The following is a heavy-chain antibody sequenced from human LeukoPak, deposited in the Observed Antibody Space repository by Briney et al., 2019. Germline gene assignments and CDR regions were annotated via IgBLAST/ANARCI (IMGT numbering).Heavy chain of an antibody. Sequence: ASVTVSCKTSGYTFTGYYMHWVRQAPGQGLEWMGWGSPYNRNTKYAQMFQDRVTMTTDTSTSTAYMELRSLRSDDTAVYYCARVHFNNYGSWFDFWGQGTLVTVSS. CDR2: GSPYNRNT. CDR1: GYTFTGYY. CDR3: ARVHFNNYGSWFDF. D-gene: IGHD4-11*01. J-gene: IGHJ5*01. V-gene: IGHV1-18*04.